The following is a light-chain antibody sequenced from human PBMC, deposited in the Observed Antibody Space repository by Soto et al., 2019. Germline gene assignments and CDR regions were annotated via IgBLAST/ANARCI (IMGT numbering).Light chain of an antibody. CDR1: QSVSSY. CDR2: DAS. Sequence: EIVLTQSPVTLSLSPGERATLSCRARQSVSSYLALYQQKSGQAPRHLIYDASNRAAGIPARFSGTWSGTDFTFTISRLAPEDFAVYDCQLRSNWPIIFGQGTRLEIK. V-gene: IGKV3-11*01. CDR3: QLRSNWPII. J-gene: IGKJ5*01.